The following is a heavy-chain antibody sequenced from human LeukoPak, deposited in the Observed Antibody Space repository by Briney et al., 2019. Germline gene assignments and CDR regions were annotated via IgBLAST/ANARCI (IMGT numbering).Heavy chain of an antibody. V-gene: IGHV3-48*03. CDR1: GFTFSGYE. D-gene: IGHD6-13*01. CDR2: ISVNGGAM. CDR3: ARKTDRLGAVGRDRYLDL. Sequence: PGGSLRLSCTASGFTFSGYEMTWVRQAPGKGLEWMSYISVNGGAMHYADSVRGRFATSRDDAKNSLYLHINSLRVEDTAIYYCARKTDRLGAVGRDRYLDLWGRGTLITVSS. J-gene: IGHJ2*01.